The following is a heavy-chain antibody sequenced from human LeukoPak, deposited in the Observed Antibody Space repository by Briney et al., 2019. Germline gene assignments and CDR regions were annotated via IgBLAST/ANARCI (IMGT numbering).Heavy chain of an antibody. Sequence: PGGSLRLSCAASGFTFGDYAMHWVRQAPGKGLEWVSGISWNSGSIGYADSVKGRFTISRDNAKNSLYLQMNSLRAEDMALYYCAKGYSGSYRSRFDYWGQGTLVTVSS. CDR3: AKGYSGSYRSRFDY. CDR2: ISWNSGSI. CDR1: GFTFGDYA. V-gene: IGHV3-9*03. J-gene: IGHJ4*02. D-gene: IGHD1-26*01.